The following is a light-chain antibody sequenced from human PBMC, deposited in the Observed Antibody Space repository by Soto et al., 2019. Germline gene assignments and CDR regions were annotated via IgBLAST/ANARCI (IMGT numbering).Light chain of an antibody. Sequence: EIVLTQSPGTLSLSPGERATLSCRASQSVSYYLAWYQQKPGQAPRLLIYDASSRATGVPDRFSGSGSGTDFTLTIRRLEPEDFAVFYCQQYGGAPWTFGQGTKVDIK. CDR2: DAS. V-gene: IGKV3-20*01. CDR1: QSVSYY. CDR3: QQYGGAPWT. J-gene: IGKJ1*01.